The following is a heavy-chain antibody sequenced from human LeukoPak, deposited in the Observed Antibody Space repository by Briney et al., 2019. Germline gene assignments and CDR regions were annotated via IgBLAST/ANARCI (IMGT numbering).Heavy chain of an antibody. CDR1: GGSFSGYY. Sequence: SEPLSLTCAVYGGSFSGYYWSWIRQPPGKGLEWIGEINRSGSTNYNPSLKSRVTISVGTSKNQFSLMLSSVTAADTAVYYCPRGLCGYSYGYYLYWDRGNLVTVSS. J-gene: IGHJ4*02. D-gene: IGHD5-18*01. CDR2: INRSGST. V-gene: IGHV4-34*01. CDR3: PRGLCGYSYGYYLY.